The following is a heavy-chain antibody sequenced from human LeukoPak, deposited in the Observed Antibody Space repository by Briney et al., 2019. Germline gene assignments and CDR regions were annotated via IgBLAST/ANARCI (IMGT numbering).Heavy chain of an antibody. D-gene: IGHD6-19*01. V-gene: IGHV4-59*08. J-gene: IGHJ4*02. CDR1: GGSLSSYY. CDR2: IYYSGST. CDR3: ARHPARIAMAGGYFDY. Sequence: SETLSLTCTVSGGSLSSYYWSWIRQPPGKELEWIGYIYYSGSTNYNPSLKSRVTISVDTSKNQFSLKLSSVTAADTAVYYCARHPARIAMAGGYFDYWGPGTLVTVSS.